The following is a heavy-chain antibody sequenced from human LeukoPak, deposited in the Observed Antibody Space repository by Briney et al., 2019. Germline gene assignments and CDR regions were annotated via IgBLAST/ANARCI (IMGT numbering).Heavy chain of an antibody. V-gene: IGHV3-48*01. J-gene: IGHJ4*02. D-gene: IGHD7-27*01. CDR1: GFTFSSYS. CDR3: ARESITGDRDFDY. CDR2: ISSGSRTI. Sequence: GGSLRLSCAASGFTFSSYSMNWVRQAPGRGLEWLSYISSGSRTIYYADSVKGRFTISRDNAKNSLYFQKNSLRVDDTAVYYCARESITGDRDFDYWGQGTLITVSS.